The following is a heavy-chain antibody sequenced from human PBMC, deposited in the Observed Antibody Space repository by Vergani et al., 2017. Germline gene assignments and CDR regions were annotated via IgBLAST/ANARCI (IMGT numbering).Heavy chain of an antibody. V-gene: IGHV4-34*01. CDR2: IYHSGST. D-gene: IGHD2-15*01. CDR3: ARIRVVAATFSSFGWFDP. CDR1: GGSFSGYY. Sequence: QVQLQQWGAGLLKPSETLSLTCAVYGGSFSGYYWSWIRQPPGKGLEWIGSIYHSGSTYYNPSLKSRVTISVDTSKNQFSLKLSSVTAADTAVYYCARIRVVAATFSSFGWFDPWGQGTLVTVSS. J-gene: IGHJ5*02.